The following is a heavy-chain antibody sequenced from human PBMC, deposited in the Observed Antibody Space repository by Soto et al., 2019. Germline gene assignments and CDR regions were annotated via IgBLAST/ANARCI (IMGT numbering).Heavy chain of an antibody. CDR3: ARRVAAAGPFHY. CDR1: GGSFSGYY. Sequence: QVQLQQWGAGLLKPSETLSLTCAVYGGSFSGYYWSWIRQPPGKGLEWIGEINHSGSTNYNPSLKSRVTISVDTSKNQFSLKLSSVTAADTAVYYCARRVAAAGPFHYWGQGTLVTVSS. D-gene: IGHD6-13*01. J-gene: IGHJ4*02. CDR2: INHSGST. V-gene: IGHV4-34*01.